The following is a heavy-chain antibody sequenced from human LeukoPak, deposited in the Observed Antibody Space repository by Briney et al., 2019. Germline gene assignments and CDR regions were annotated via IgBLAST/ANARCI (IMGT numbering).Heavy chain of an antibody. CDR2: IYSGGCT. Sequence: GSLRLSCAASGYSVSSTFMKWVRQAPGKGLECVSGIYSGGCTYHADSVLGRFTISRDNSKNTVYLQMSSLRAEDTAVYYCGRGKNDIRNYYYYDYGGQGTLVTVSS. CDR1: GYSVSSTF. CDR3: GRGKNDIRNYYYYDY. D-gene: IGHD3-22*01. J-gene: IGHJ4*02. V-gene: IGHV3-53*01.